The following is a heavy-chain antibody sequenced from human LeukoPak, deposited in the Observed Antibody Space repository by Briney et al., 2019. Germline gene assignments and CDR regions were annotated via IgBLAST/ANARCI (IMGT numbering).Heavy chain of an antibody. Sequence: GGSLRLSCAASGFTFSSYGMHWVRQAPGKGLEWVAFIRYDGSNKYYADSVKGRFTISRDNSKNTLYLQMNSLRAEDTAVYYCAKDAKQWLVRYYFDYWGQGTLVTVSS. J-gene: IGHJ4*02. D-gene: IGHD6-19*01. CDR1: GFTFSSYG. V-gene: IGHV3-30*02. CDR2: IRYDGSNK. CDR3: AKDAKQWLVRYYFDY.